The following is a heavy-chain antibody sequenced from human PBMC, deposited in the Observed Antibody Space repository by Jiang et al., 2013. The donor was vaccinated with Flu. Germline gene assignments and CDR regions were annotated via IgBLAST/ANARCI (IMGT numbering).Heavy chain of an antibody. CDR1: GGSISSYY. Sequence: PGLVKPSETLSLTCTVSGGSISSYYWSWIRQPPGKGLEWIGYIYYSGSTNYNPSLKSRVTISVDTSKNQFSLKLSSVTAADTAVYYCARLNDYYDSSGNDYWGQGTLVTVSS. CDR3: ARLNDYYDSSGNDY. J-gene: IGHJ4*02. V-gene: IGHV4-59*01. CDR2: IYYSGST. D-gene: IGHD3-22*01.